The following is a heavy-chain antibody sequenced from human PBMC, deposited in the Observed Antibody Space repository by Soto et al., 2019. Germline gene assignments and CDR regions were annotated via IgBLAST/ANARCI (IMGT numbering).Heavy chain of an antibody. CDR3: ARDILVLWFGVDV. D-gene: IGHD3-10*01. V-gene: IGHV1-3*01. Sequence: ASMNVSCTASGYTYASYAMHWVRQAPGQRLEWMGWINAGNGNTKYSQKFQGRVTITRDTSASTAYMELSSLRSEDTAVYYCARDILVLWFGVDVWGQGTTVTVSS. J-gene: IGHJ6*02. CDR2: INAGNGNT. CDR1: GYTYASYA.